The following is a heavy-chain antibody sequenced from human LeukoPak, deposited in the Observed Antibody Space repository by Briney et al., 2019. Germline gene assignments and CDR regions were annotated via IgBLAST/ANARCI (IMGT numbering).Heavy chain of an antibody. Sequence: GASVKVSCKASGYTFTDYYMNWVRQAPGQGLEWMGWINPNSGDTKYAQKFQGRVTMTTDTSTNTAYMELRSLRSDDTAVYYCARDPQQLVGATGGGFEYWGQGTLVTVSS. CDR1: GYTFTDYY. J-gene: IGHJ4*02. D-gene: IGHD1-26*01. CDR3: ARDPQQLVGATGGGFEY. CDR2: INPNSGDT. V-gene: IGHV1-2*02.